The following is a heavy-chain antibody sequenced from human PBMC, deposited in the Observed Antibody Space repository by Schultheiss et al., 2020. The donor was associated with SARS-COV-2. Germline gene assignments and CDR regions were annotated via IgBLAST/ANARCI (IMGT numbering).Heavy chain of an antibody. J-gene: IGHJ4*02. CDR1: GGSFSGYY. D-gene: IGHD6-19*01. Sequence: SETLSLTCAVYGGSFSGYYWSWIRQPPGKGLEWIGRIYTSGSTNYNPSLKSRVTMSVDTSKNQFSLKLSSVTAADTAVYYCARDQYSSGWRFDYWGQGTLVTVSS. V-gene: IGHV4-59*10. CDR3: ARDQYSSGWRFDY. CDR2: IYTSGST.